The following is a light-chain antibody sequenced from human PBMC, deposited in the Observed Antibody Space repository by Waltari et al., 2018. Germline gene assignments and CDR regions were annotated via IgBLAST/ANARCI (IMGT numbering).Light chain of an antibody. CDR1: QDISNF. Sequence: DIQLTQSPSFLSASVGDGVTIPCRASQDISNFLAWYQQKPGQAPQLLIYASSTLQSGVPSRFGGSGSGTEFTLTISSLQPEDFATYYCQQLKDSPPTFGGGTKVEIK. V-gene: IGKV1-9*01. J-gene: IGKJ4*01. CDR3: QQLKDSPPT. CDR2: ASS.